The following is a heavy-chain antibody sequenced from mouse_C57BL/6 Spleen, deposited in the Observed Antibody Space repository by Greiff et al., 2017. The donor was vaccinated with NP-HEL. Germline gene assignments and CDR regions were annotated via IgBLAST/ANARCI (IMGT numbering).Heavy chain of an antibody. Sequence: EVQLQQSGPELVKPGASVKISCKASGYTFTDYYMNWVKQSHGKSLEWIGDINPNNGGTSYNQKFKGKATLTVDKSSSTAYMELRSLTSEDSAVYYCARWERDWGQGTSVTVSS. CDR3: ARWERD. CDR2: INPNNGGT. J-gene: IGHJ4*01. CDR1: GYTFTDYY. V-gene: IGHV1-26*01. D-gene: IGHD4-1*01.